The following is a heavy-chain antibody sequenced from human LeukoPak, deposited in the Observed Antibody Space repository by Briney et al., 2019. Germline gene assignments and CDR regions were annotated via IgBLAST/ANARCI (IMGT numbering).Heavy chain of an antibody. V-gene: IGHV3-66*02. J-gene: IGHJ4*02. D-gene: IGHD3-22*01. Sequence: GGSLRLSCAASGFTVSSNYMSWVRQAPGKGLEWVSVIYSGGSTYYADSEKGRFTISRDNSKNTLYLQMNSLRAEDTAVYYCAREAPYDSSGYYDYWGQGTLVTVSS. CDR1: GFTVSSNY. CDR3: AREAPYDSSGYYDY. CDR2: IYSGGST.